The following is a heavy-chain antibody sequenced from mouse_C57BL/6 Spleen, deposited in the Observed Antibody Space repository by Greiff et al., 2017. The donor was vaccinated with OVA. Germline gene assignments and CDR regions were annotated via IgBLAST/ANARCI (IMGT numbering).Heavy chain of an antibody. J-gene: IGHJ2*01. CDR3: ARGTMITKAFDY. D-gene: IGHD2-4*01. CDR2: IDPSDSYT. Sequence: QVQLQQPGAELVRPGTSVKLSCKASGYTFTSYWMHWVKQRPGQGLEWIGVIDPSDSYTNYNQKFKGKATLTVDTSSSTAYMQLSSLTYEDSAVYYCARGTMITKAFDYWGKGTTLTVSS. CDR1: GYTFTSYW. V-gene: IGHV1-59*01.